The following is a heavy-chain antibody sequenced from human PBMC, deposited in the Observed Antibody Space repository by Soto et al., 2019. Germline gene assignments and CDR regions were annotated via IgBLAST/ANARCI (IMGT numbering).Heavy chain of an antibody. CDR1: FPSFSDYL. V-gene: IGHV4-34*01. D-gene: IGHD3-10*01. CDR2: ISRGGRT. CDR3: SRLGGRTNSDYNDGSWNWFDP. Sequence: QPRLEQWDAGQLKSSETLSLTRAVSFPSFSDYLWSWVRQSTGRGLEWLGEISRGGRTNYNPSLKGRVTMSVVASKRQFSLKLPSVSAADSAVYYLSRLGGRTNSDYNDGSWNWFDPWSRGTPVSVSP. J-gene: IGHJ5*02.